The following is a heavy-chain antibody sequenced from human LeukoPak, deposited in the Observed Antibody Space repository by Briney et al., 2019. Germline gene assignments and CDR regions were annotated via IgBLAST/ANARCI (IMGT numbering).Heavy chain of an antibody. V-gene: IGHV4-34*01. CDR1: GGSFSGYY. D-gene: IGHD2-21*02. CDR3: ARGRGSYCGGDCYSGFWFDP. J-gene: IGHJ5*02. CDR2: INHSGST. Sequence: SETLSLTCAVYGGSFSGYYWSWLRQPPGKGLEWIGEINHSGSTNYNPSLKSRVTISVDTSKNQFSLKLSSVTAADTAVYYCARGRGSYCGGDCYSGFWFDPWGQGTLVTVSS.